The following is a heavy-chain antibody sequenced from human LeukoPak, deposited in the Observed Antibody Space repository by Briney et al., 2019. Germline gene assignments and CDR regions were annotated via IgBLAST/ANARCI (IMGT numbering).Heavy chain of an antibody. CDR1: GFTFDDYG. J-gene: IGHJ4*02. CDR2: INWDGGST. CDR3: ARDLSDNWYAFGY. D-gene: IGHD1-1*01. Sequence: SGGSLRLSCEDSGFTFDDYGMSWVRQAPGKGLEWASGINWDGGSTFYADSVKGRFTISRDNAKNSLYLQMNSLRAEDTALYYCARDLSDNWYAFGYWGRETLVTVSS. V-gene: IGHV3-20*04.